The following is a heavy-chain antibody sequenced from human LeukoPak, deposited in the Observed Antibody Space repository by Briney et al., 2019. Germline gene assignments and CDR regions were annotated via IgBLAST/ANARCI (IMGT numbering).Heavy chain of an antibody. Sequence: PGRSLRLSCAASGFTFSSYGMHWVRQAPGKGLEWVAVIWYDGSNKDYADSVKGRFTISRDNAKNSLYLKMNSLRAEDTAVYYCARDKGIAVAADVYYFDYWGQGTLVTVSS. V-gene: IGHV3-33*01. J-gene: IGHJ4*02. CDR2: IWYDGSNK. CDR3: ARDKGIAVAADVYYFDY. D-gene: IGHD6-19*01. CDR1: GFTFSSYG.